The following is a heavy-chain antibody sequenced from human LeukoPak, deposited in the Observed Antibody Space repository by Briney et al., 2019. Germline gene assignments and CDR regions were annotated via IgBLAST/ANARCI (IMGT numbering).Heavy chain of an antibody. V-gene: IGHV1-8*01. Sequence: GASAKVSCKASGYTFTSYDINWVRQATGQGLEWMGWMNPNSGNTGYAQKFQGRVTMTRNTSISTAYMELSSLRSEDTAVYYCARDGYDSSGYYHLPFDYWGQGTLVTVSS. CDR3: ARDGYDSSGYYHLPFDY. CDR2: MNPNSGNT. D-gene: IGHD3-22*01. J-gene: IGHJ4*02. CDR1: GYTFTSYD.